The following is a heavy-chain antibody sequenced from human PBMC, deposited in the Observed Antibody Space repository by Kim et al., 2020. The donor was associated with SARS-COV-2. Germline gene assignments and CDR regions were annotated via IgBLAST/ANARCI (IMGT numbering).Heavy chain of an antibody. D-gene: IGHD3-9*01. CDR1: GFTFSSYA. J-gene: IGHJ6*02. V-gene: IGHV3-23*03. Sequence: GGSLRLSCAASGFTFSSYAMSWVRQAPGKGLEWVSVIYSGGSSTYYADSVKGRFTISRDNSKNTLYLQMNSLRAEDTAVYYCAKSLLRYFEGAGYGMDVWGQGTTVTVSS. CDR2: IYSGGSST. CDR3: AKSLLRYFEGAGYGMDV.